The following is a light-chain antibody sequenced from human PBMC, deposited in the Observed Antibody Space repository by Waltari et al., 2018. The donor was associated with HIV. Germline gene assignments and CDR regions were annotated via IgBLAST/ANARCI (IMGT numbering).Light chain of an antibody. V-gene: IGLV2-8*01. Sequence: QSALTQPPSASGSPGQSVTISCTGTSSDVGGSKYFSWYQQHPGKTPKLMIYEVNKRPAWGHNRISGSKSANTASLTVSELQAYDEADYYCNSYAGSNNWVFGGGTKLTVL. CDR3: NSYAGSNNWV. CDR1: SSDVGGSKY. J-gene: IGLJ3*02. CDR2: EVN.